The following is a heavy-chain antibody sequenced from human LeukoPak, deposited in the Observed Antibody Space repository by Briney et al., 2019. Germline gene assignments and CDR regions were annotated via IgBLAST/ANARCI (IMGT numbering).Heavy chain of an antibody. CDR2: IYPGDSDT. J-gene: IGHJ4*02. CDR1: GYSFTSYW. CDR3: ARLGVVEGQWLGYFDY. V-gene: IGHV5-51*01. Sequence: GESLQISCKGSGYSFTSYWIGWVRQMPGKGLEWMGIIYPGDSDTRYSPSFQGQVTISADKSISTAYLQWSSLKASDTAMYYCARLGVVEGQWLGYFDYWGQGTLVTVSS. D-gene: IGHD6-19*01.